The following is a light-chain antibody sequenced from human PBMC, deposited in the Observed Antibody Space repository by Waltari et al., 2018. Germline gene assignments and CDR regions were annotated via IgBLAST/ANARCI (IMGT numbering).Light chain of an antibody. CDR3: LQHTHWPHT. CDR2: KVS. V-gene: IGKV2-30*01. J-gene: IGKJ4*01. CDR1: QSLVNSAVNTY. Sequence: DVVMTQSPLSLPVTLGQPAAISCRSSQSLVNSAVNTYLHWFQQRPGQSPRRLIYKVSNRGSGVPDRFSGSGSGTDFTLKISRVEAEDVGIYYCLQHTHWPHTFGGGTKVEIK.